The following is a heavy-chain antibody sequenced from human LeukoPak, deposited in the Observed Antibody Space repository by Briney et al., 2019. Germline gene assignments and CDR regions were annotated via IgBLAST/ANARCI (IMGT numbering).Heavy chain of an antibody. CDR2: ISYDGSNK. CDR3: VRDRLWFGEALNLL. V-gene: IGHV3-30-3*01. CDR1: AFTFSSYT. D-gene: IGHD3-10*01. Sequence: PGGSLRLSCSASAFTFSSYTMHWVRQAPGKGLEWVAVISYDGSNKYYADSVKGRFTISRDNSKNTLYLQMNSLRVEDTAVYYCVRDRLWFGEALNLLWGQGTLVTVSS. J-gene: IGHJ4*02.